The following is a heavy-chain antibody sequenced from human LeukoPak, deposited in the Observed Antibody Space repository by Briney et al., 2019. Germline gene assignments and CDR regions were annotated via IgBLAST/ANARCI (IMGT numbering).Heavy chain of an antibody. J-gene: IGHJ5*02. CDR2: IYPADSDI. CDR1: GYSINNYW. D-gene: IGHD2-15*01. V-gene: IGHV5-51*01. CDR3: ARQEYCSGGSCYTWFDP. Sequence: RGESLKISCKGSGYSINNYWIGWVRQMPGKGLEWMGIIYPADSDIRYSPSFQGQVTISADKSISTAYLQWSSLKASATAMYYCARQEYCSGGSCYTWFDPWGQGTLVTVSS.